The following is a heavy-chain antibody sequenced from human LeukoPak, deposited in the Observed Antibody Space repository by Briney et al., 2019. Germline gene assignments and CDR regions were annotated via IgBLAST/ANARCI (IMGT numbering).Heavy chain of an antibody. J-gene: IGHJ4*02. CDR3: ARGEEKATITALDS. Sequence: GGSLRLSCAASGFTFSNYDMHWVRQAPGKGLEWVSAISSSSSYIYYADSIKGRFTISRDNAENSLYLQTNSPRAVDTAVYFCARGEEKATITALDSWGQGTLVTVSS. D-gene: IGHD5-24*01. CDR1: GFTFSNYD. V-gene: IGHV3-21*01. CDR2: ISSSSSYI.